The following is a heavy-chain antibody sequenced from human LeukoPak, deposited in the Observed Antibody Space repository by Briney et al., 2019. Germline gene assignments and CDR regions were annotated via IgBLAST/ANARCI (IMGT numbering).Heavy chain of an antibody. CDR1: GFTFSSYA. CDR2: ILYDGSNK. V-gene: IGHV3-30*04. Sequence: PGRSLRLSCAASGFTFSSYAMHWVRQAPGKGLEWVAVILYDGSNKYYADSVKGRFTISRDNSKNTLYLQMNSLRAEDTAVYYCARASGSYSPFDYWGQGTLVTVSS. D-gene: IGHD1-26*01. J-gene: IGHJ4*02. CDR3: ARASGSYSPFDY.